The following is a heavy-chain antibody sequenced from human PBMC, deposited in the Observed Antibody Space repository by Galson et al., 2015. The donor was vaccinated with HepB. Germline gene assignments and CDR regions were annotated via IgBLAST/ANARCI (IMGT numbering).Heavy chain of an antibody. J-gene: IGHJ6*02. CDR3: ARDNRVVVAATNEYYYYYGMDV. Sequence: LSLTCAVSGGSISSSNWRSWVRQPPGKGLEWIGEIYHSGSTNYNPSLKSRVTISVDKSKNQFSLKLSSVTAADTAVYYCARDNRVVVAATNEYYYYYGMDVWGQGTTVTVSS. V-gene: IGHV4-4*02. D-gene: IGHD2-15*01. CDR1: GGSISSSNW. CDR2: IYHSGST.